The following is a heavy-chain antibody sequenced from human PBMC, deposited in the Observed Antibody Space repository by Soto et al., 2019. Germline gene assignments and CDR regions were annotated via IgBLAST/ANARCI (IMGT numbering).Heavy chain of an antibody. CDR2: IYSGGYT. CDR1: GFTVSNNY. D-gene: IGHD3-10*01. J-gene: IGHJ4*02. V-gene: IGHV3-53*01. CDR3: GTRGGGGGY. Sequence: EVQLVESGGGLIQPGGSLRLSCAVSGFTVSNNYMSWVRQAPGKGLEGVSVIYSGGYTAYGDSVKGRFTISRDNSKNTLYLQINGPGAADPAGFCCGTRGGGGGYWGQGTLVTVSS.